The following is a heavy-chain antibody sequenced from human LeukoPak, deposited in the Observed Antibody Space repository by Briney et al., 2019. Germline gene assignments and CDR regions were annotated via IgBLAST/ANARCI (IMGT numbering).Heavy chain of an antibody. CDR3: ARGPTGIQLRHLDY. Sequence: PSGTLSLTCAVSGGSISSSDWWCWVRQPPGKGLEWIGEIYHSGSANYNPSLKSRVTISVDKSKNQFSLKLSSVTAADTAVYYCARGPTGIQLRHLDYWGQGTLVTVSS. J-gene: IGHJ4*02. V-gene: IGHV4-4*02. CDR2: IYHSGSA. CDR1: GGSISSSDW. D-gene: IGHD2-21*02.